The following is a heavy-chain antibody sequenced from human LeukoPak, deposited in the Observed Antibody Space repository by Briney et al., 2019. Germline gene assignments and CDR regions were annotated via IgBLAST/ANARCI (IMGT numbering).Heavy chain of an antibody. J-gene: IGHJ4*02. CDR3: ARADWGQQLGPPDN. Sequence: PSETMSLTCTVSGYSISSGYYWGWIRQPPGKGLEWIGAINHSASTFHNPSLKGPVTISGDTPKNQFSLKLTSGTAADTAGYYCARADWGQQLGPPDNWGQRTLVTVSS. V-gene: IGHV4-38-2*02. CDR1: GYSISSGYY. CDR2: INHSAST. D-gene: IGHD6-13*01.